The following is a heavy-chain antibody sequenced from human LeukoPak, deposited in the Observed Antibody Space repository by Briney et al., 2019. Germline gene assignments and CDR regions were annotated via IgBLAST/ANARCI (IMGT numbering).Heavy chain of an antibody. CDR1: GGSISSGSYY. D-gene: IGHD6-19*01. Sequence: SETLSLTCTVSGGSISSGSYYWSWIRQPPGKGLEWIGSIYHSGSTYYNPSLKSRVTISVDTSKNQFSLKLSSVTAADTAVYYCARDLQQWLRADYWGQGTLVTVSS. V-gene: IGHV4-39*07. CDR3: ARDLQQWLRADY. J-gene: IGHJ4*02. CDR2: IYHSGST.